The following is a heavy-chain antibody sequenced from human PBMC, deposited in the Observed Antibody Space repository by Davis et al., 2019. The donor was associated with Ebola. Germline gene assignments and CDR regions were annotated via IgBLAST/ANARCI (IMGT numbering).Heavy chain of an antibody. CDR2: INHSGST. Sequence: FTSYYMHWIRQPPGKGLEWIGEINHSGSTNYNPSLKSRVTISVDTSKNQFSLKLSSVTAADTAVYYCARGPSTVGIDPWGQGTLVTVSS. V-gene: IGHV4-34*01. CDR1: FTSYY. CDR3: ARGPSTVGIDP. J-gene: IGHJ5*02. D-gene: IGHD4-23*01.